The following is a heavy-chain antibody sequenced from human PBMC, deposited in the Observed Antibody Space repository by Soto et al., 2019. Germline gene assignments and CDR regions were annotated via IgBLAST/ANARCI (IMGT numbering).Heavy chain of an antibody. CDR1: GYTFTSYA. Sequence: ASVKVSCKASGYTFTSYAMHWVRQAPGQRLEWMGWINAGNGNTKYSQKFQGRVTITRDTSASTAYMELSSLRSEDTAVYYCARGPITIFGVVIQTYHDYWGQGTLVTVS. D-gene: IGHD3-3*01. J-gene: IGHJ4*02. CDR2: INAGNGNT. CDR3: ARGPITIFGVVIQTYHDY. V-gene: IGHV1-3*01.